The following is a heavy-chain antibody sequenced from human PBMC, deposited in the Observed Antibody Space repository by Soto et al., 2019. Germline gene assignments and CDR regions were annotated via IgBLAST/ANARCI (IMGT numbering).Heavy chain of an antibody. V-gene: IGHV1-69*13. J-gene: IGHJ4*02. CDR1: GGTFSSYA. CDR2: IIPIFGTA. D-gene: IGHD3-22*01. CDR3: ARVLNYYDSSGYAEGFDY. Sequence: SVKVSCKASGGTFSSYAISWVRQAPGQGLEWMGGIIPIFGTANYAQKFQGRVTITADESTSTAYMELSSLRSEDTAVYYCARVLNYYDSSGYAEGFDYWGQGTLVTVS.